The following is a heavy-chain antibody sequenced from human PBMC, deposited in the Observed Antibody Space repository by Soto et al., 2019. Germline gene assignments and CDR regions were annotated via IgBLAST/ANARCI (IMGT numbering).Heavy chain of an antibody. J-gene: IGHJ4*02. D-gene: IGHD5-18*01. CDR2: INAGNGNT. CDR1: GYTFTSYA. Sequence: GASVKVSCKASGYTFTSYAMHWVRQAPGQRLEWMGWINAGNGNTKYSQKFQGRVTITRDTSASTAYMELSSLRSEDTAVYYCARGLNGYLHYFDYWGQGTLVTAPQ. CDR3: ARGLNGYLHYFDY. V-gene: IGHV1-3*01.